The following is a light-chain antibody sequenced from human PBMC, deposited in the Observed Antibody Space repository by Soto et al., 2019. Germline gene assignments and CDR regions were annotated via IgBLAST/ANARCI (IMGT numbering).Light chain of an antibody. CDR3: QSYDTSLSGSYV. CDR1: SSNIGAGYD. V-gene: IGLV1-40*01. Sequence: QSVLTQPPSVSGAPGQRVTISCTGSSSNIGAGYDVHWYRQLPGTAPKLLIYGNSNRPSGVPDRFSGSNSGTSASLAINGLQAGDAADYYCQSYDTSLSGSYVFGTGTKVTVL. J-gene: IGLJ1*01. CDR2: GNS.